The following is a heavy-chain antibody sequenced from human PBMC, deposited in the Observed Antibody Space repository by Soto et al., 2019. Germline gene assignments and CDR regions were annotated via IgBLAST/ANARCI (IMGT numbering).Heavy chain of an antibody. V-gene: IGHV3-30*18. Sequence: QVQLVESGGGVVQPGWSLRLSCAASGFSISVYGVEWVRQAPGKGLEWVALISYDGSNTYYADSVKGRFTISRDNSKDTLFLQMTGLRREDTAVYYCAKGAGDRLSLGMDVWGQGTTVTVSS. D-gene: IGHD1-26*01. CDR2: ISYDGSNT. J-gene: IGHJ6*02. CDR3: AKGAGDRLSLGMDV. CDR1: GFSISVYG.